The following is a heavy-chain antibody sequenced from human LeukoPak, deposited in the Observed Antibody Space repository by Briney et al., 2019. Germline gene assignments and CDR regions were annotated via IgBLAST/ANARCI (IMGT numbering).Heavy chain of an antibody. D-gene: IGHD3-3*01. CDR1: GGSFSGYY. J-gene: IGHJ5*02. Sequence: SETLSLTCAVYGGSFSGYYWSWIRQPPGKGLEWIGEINHSGSTNYNPSLKSRVTISVDTSRNQFSLKLNSLTAADTAVYYCARPYDFWSGYSGFDPWGQGTLVTVSS. V-gene: IGHV4-34*01. CDR2: INHSGST. CDR3: ARPYDFWSGYSGFDP.